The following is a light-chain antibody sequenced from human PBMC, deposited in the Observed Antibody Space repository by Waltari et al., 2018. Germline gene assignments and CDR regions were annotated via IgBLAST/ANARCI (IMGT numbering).Light chain of an antibody. Sequence: DIQVPQSPSTLSASVGDRVTITCRANQSSTSWLAWHQQKPGKAPTLLNYQAYTLESGVPSPFLGSGSASECPPPIRSLPPHDLATYSTEPYPTSCCTFDPGNKV. V-gene: IGKV1-5*03. J-gene: IGKJ3*01. CDR1: QSSTSW. CDR2: QAY. CDR3: EPYPTSCCT.